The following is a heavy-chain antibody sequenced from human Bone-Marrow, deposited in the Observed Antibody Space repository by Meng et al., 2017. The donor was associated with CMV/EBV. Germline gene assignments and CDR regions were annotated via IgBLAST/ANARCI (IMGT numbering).Heavy chain of an antibody. CDR2: IYYSGST. D-gene: IGHD1-26*01. CDR1: GGSISSGGYY. Sequence: SETLSLTCTVSGGSISSGGYYWSWIRQHPGKGLEWIGYIYYSGSTYYNPSLKSRVTISVDTSKNQFSLKLSSVTAADTAVYYCARGDSGSHVKYAFDIWGQRTMVTVSS. J-gene: IGHJ3*02. V-gene: IGHV4-31*03. CDR3: ARGDSGSHVKYAFDI.